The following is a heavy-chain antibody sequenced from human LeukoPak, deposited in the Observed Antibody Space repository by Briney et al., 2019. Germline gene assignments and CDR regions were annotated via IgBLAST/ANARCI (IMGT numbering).Heavy chain of an antibody. D-gene: IGHD6-13*01. Sequence: GGSLRLSCAASGFNFSSYSMNWVRQAPGKGLEWVSSISSSSSYIYYADSVKGRFTISRDNAKNSLYLQMNSLRAEDTAVYYCARVIAAAHNWFDPWGQGTLVTVSS. J-gene: IGHJ5*02. CDR1: GFNFSSYS. CDR2: ISSSSSYI. CDR3: ARVIAAAHNWFDP. V-gene: IGHV3-21*01.